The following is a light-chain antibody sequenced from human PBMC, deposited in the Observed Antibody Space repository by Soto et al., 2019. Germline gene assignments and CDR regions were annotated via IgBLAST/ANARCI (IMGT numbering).Light chain of an antibody. V-gene: IGLV2-14*01. CDR3: SSYTSSTTFPCV. J-gene: IGLJ1*01. CDR1: SSDVGGYNY. CDR2: EVT. Sequence: QSALTQPASVSGSPGQSITISCTGTSSDVGGYNYVCWYQHHPGKAPKLMIYEVTTRPSGISNRFSGSKSGNTASLTISGLQAEDEADYYCSSYTSSTTFPCVFGTGTKVTVL.